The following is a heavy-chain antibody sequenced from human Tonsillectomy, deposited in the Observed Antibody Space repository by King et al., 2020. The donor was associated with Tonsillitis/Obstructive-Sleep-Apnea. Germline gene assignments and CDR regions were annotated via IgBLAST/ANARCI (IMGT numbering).Heavy chain of an antibody. Sequence: VQLVESGGGLVQPGGSLRLSCAASGFTFSAYSMHWVRQAPGKGLEYVSAIRANGGITYYSNSVKGRFTISRDNSKDTLSLQMGILRAEDMAVYYCAGVYDGGWFDPWGQGTLVTVSS. J-gene: IGHJ5*02. CDR3: AGVYDGGWFDP. CDR2: IRANGGIT. V-gene: IGHV3-64*01. D-gene: IGHD2-8*01. CDR1: GFTFSAYS.